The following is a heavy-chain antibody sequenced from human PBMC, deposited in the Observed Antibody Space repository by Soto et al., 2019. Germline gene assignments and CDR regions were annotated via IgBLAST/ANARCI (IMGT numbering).Heavy chain of an antibody. V-gene: IGHV3-23*01. CDR2: ISGSGGST. D-gene: IGHD6-6*01. J-gene: IGHJ6*02. Sequence: LRLSCAASGFTFSSYAMSWVRQAPGKGLEWVSAISGSGGSTYYADSVKGRFTISRDNSKNTLYLQMNSLRAEDTAVYYCAKGIAARPYYYYGMDVWGQGTTVTVSS. CDR1: GFTFSSYA. CDR3: AKGIAARPYYYYGMDV.